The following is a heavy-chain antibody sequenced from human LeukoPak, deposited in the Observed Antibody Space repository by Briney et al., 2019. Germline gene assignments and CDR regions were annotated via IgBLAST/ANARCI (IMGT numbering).Heavy chain of an antibody. CDR3: ARVGGDSSSWQFAY. Sequence: PGGSLGLSCAASGFTFSNYWMSWVRQAPGKGLEWVANIKQDGSEKYYVDSVKGRFTISRDNAKKSLYLQVSSLRAEDTAVYYCARVGGDSSSWQFAYWGQGTLVTVSS. CDR2: IKQDGSEK. D-gene: IGHD6-13*01. V-gene: IGHV3-7*01. CDR1: GFTFSNYW. J-gene: IGHJ4*02.